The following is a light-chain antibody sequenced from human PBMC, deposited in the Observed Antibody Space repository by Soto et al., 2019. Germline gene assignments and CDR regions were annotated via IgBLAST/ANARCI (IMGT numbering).Light chain of an antibody. J-gene: IGKJ3*01. CDR1: QSISRS. Sequence: DIQMTQSPSTLSASVGDRVTITCRASQSISRSLAWYQQKPGKAPSLLIYDASSLEGGVPSRFSGSGFGTEFTLTITNLQPADFAAYYWQQYNDFFISFGPGTKVDFK. CDR2: DAS. CDR3: QQYNDFFIS. V-gene: IGKV1-5*01.